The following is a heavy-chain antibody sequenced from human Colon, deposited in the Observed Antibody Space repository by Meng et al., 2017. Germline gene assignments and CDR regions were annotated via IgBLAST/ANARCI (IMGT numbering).Heavy chain of an antibody. J-gene: IGHJ4*02. Sequence: GESLKISCAASGFTFSDYDMSWIRQAPGKGLEWVSYISSSGSTIYYADSVKGRFTISRDNAKNSLYLQLNSLRAEDTAVYCCARGQDRSRGWLGFDYWGQGTLVTVSS. CDR3: ARGQDRSRGWLGFDY. D-gene: IGHD6-19*01. CDR2: ISSSGSTI. CDR1: GFTFSDYD. V-gene: IGHV3-11*01.